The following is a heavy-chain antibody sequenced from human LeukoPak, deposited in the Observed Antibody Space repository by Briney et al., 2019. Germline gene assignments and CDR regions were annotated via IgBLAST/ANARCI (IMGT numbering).Heavy chain of an antibody. CDR1: GGIFSSSA. Sequence: ASVKVSCKASGGIFSSSAISWVRQALGQGLEWMGRIIPILGTANYAQKFQGRVTFIADKSTSTAYMELRSLRSEDTAAYYCAASSSVGTPSHVGSSYWGQGTLVTVSS. CDR3: AASSSVGTPSHVGSSY. D-gene: IGHD6-6*01. V-gene: IGHV1-69*04. CDR2: IIPILGTA. J-gene: IGHJ4*02.